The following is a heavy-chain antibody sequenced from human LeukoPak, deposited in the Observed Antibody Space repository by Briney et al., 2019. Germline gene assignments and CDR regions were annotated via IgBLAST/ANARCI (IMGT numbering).Heavy chain of an antibody. CDR2: ISSSSSYI. CDR3: ARVVGGSGSYSTFDY. CDR1: GFTFSSYN. Sequence: GGSLRLSCAASGFTFSSYNMIWVRQAPGKGLEWVSSISSSSSYIYYADSVKGRFTISRDNAKNSLYLQMNSLRAEDTAVYYCARVVGGSGSYSTFDYWGQGTLVTVSS. D-gene: IGHD3-10*01. V-gene: IGHV3-21*01. J-gene: IGHJ4*02.